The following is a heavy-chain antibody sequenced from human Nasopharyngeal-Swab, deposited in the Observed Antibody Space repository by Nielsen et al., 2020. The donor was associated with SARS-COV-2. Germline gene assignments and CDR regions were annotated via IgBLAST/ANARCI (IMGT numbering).Heavy chain of an antibody. J-gene: IGHJ3*02. D-gene: IGHD3-3*01. CDR2: IWYDGSNK. CDR3: ASLRFLEWLVFPPLDADAFDI. V-gene: IGHV3-33*08. Sequence: GSLKISCAASGFTVSSNYMSWVRQAPGKGLEWVAVIWYDGSNKYYADSVKGRFTISRDNSKNTLYLQMNSLRAEDTAVYYCASLRFLEWLVFPPLDADAFDIWGQGTMVTVSS. CDR1: GFTVSSNY.